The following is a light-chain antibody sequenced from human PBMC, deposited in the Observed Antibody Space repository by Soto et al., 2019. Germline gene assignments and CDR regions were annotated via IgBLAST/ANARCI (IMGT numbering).Light chain of an antibody. CDR3: QQSYSTPPT. Sequence: DIPMTQSPSSLSASVGDRVTITCRASQSISTYLNWYQQKPGKAPKLLIYAASSLQSGVPLRFSGSGSGTDFTLTITSLQPEDFATYFCQQSYSTPPTFGQGTKVEIK. V-gene: IGKV1-39*01. J-gene: IGKJ1*01. CDR2: AAS. CDR1: QSISTY.